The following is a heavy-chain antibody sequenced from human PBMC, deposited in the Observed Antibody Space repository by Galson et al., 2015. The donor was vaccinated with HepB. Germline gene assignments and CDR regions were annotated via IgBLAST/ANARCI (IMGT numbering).Heavy chain of an antibody. D-gene: IGHD3-10*01. CDR3: ARGRGGSGSFLSKYYDMDV. J-gene: IGHJ6*03. CDR1: GFTFSSYN. V-gene: IGHV3-48*03. CDR2: ISSDYTSI. Sequence: SLRLSCAASGFTFSSYNMNWVRQAPGKGLEWVAYISSDYTSIDYADSVKGRFTISRDNAKNSLWLQMNSLRGDDTAIYYCARGRGGSGSFLSKYYDMDVWGQGTTVTVSS.